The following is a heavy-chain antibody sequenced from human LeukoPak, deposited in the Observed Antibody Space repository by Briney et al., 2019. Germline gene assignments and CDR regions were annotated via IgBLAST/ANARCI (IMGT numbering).Heavy chain of an antibody. CDR3: ARGDDWFDP. J-gene: IGHJ5*02. Sequence: ASVKVSCKASGGTFSSYSISWVRQAPGQGLEWMGGIIPILGTANYAQKFQGRVTITADKSTSTAYMELSRLRSEDTAVYYCARGDDWFDPWGQGTLVTVSS. V-gene: IGHV1-69*06. CDR2: IIPILGTA. CDR1: GGTFSSYS.